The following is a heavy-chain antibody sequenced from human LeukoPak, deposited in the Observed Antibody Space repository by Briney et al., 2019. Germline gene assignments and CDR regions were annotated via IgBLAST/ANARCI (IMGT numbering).Heavy chain of an antibody. J-gene: IGHJ5*02. CDR2: INHSGST. D-gene: IGHD5-12*01. V-gene: IGHV4-34*01. CDR1: GGSFSGYY. CDR3: ARNVVATITGSWFDP. Sequence: SETLSLTCAVYGGSFSGYYWSWIRQPPGKGLEWIGEINHSGSTNYNPSPKSRVTISVDTSKNQFSLKLSSVTAADTAVYYCARNVVATITGSWFDPWGQGTLVTVSS.